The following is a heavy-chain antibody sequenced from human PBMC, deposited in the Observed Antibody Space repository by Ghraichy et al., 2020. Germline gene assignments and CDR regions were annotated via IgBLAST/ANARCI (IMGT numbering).Heavy chain of an antibody. CDR1: GFSFSTYR. J-gene: IGHJ4*02. Sequence: GGSLRLSCAASGFSFSTYRMNWVRQAPGKGLEWVSYISSGSSTIYYAESVKGRFTISRDNAKNSLYLQMNSLRDEDTAVYYCARGHCSSTSCKLDYWGQGTLVTVSA. CDR3: ARGHCSSTSCKLDY. V-gene: IGHV3-48*02. D-gene: IGHD2-2*01. CDR2: ISSGSSTI.